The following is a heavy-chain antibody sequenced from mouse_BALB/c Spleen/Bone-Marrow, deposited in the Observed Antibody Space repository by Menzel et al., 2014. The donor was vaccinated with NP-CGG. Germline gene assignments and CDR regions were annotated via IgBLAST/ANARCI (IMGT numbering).Heavy chain of an antibody. CDR3: LGWYFDV. Sequence: VTLKECGTVLARPGASVKMSCKASGYSFXSYWMHWVKQRPGQGLEWIGAIYPGNSDTSYNQKFKGKAKLTAVTSASTAYMELSSLTNEDSAVYYCLGWYFDVWGAGTTVTVSS. J-gene: IGHJ1*01. CDR1: GYSFXSYW. CDR2: IYPGNSDT. V-gene: IGHV1-5*01. D-gene: IGHD4-1*01.